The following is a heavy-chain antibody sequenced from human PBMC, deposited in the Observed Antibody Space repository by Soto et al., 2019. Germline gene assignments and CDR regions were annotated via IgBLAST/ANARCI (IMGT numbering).Heavy chain of an antibody. V-gene: IGHV3-23*01. J-gene: IGHJ4*02. D-gene: IGHD1-1*01. Sequence: EVQLLESGGGLVQPGVSLRLSCAASGFTFSSYAMSWVRQAPGKGLEWVSAISGSGGSTYYADSVKGRYTISRANSKNTRYLQMNSLTAEDTAVYYCAKDRGYKSYWGQGTMVTVSS. CDR2: ISGSGGST. CDR3: AKDRGYKSY. CDR1: GFTFSSYA.